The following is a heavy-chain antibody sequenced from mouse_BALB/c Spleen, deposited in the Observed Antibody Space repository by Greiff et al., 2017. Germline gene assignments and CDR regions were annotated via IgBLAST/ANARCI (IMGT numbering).Heavy chain of an antibody. V-gene: IGHV1-14*01. CDR3: ARGYDGSFYAMDY. D-gene: IGHD2-14*01. Sequence: LQESGPELVKPGASVKMSCKASGYTFTSYVMHWVKQKPGQGLEWIGYINPYNDGTKYNEKFKGKATLTSDKSSSTAYMELSSLTSEDSAVYYCARGYDGSFYAMDYWGQGTSVTVSS. CDR2: INPYNDGT. J-gene: IGHJ4*01. CDR1: GYTFTSYV.